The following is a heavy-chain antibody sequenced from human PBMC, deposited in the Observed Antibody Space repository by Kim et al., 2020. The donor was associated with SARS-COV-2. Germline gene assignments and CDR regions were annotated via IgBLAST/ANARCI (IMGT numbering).Heavy chain of an antibody. CDR1: GGSFSGYY. CDR3: ARGRGSSPTAFDI. V-gene: IGHV4-34*01. Sequence: SETLSLTCAVYGGSFSGYYWSWIRQPPGKGLEWIGEINHSGSTNYNPSLKSRVTISVDTSKNQFSLKLSSVTAADTAVYYCARGRGSSPTAFDIWGQGTMVTVSS. J-gene: IGHJ3*02. CDR2: INHSGST. D-gene: IGHD3-16*01.